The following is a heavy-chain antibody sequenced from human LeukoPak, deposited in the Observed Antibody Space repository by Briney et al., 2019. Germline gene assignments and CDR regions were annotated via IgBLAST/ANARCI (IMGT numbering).Heavy chain of an antibody. CDR3: ARDGRALSYYYGSGTYPEDWFDP. CDR2: INPSGGST. CDR1: GYTFTSYY. V-gene: IGHV1-46*01. D-gene: IGHD3-10*01. Sequence: EASVKVSCKASGYTFTSYYMHWVRQAPGQGLEWMGIINPSGGSTSYAQKFQGRVTMTRDTSTSTVYMELSSLRSEDTAVYYCARDGRALSYYYGSGTYPEDWFDPWGQGTLVTVS. J-gene: IGHJ5*02.